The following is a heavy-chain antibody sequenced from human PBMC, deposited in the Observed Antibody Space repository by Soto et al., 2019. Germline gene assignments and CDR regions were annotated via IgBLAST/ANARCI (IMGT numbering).Heavy chain of an antibody. J-gene: IGHJ5*02. D-gene: IGHD5-12*01. CDR3: ARKSGYSGYDGNWFDP. CDR2: ISSSSSYI. CDR1: GFTFSSYS. V-gene: IGHV3-21*01. Sequence: EVQLVESGGGLVKPGGSLRLSCAASGFTFSSYSMNWVRQAPGKGLEWVSSISSSSSYIYYADSVKGRFTIFRDNAKNSLYLQMNSLRAEDTAVYYCARKSGYSGYDGNWFDPWGQGTLVTVSS.